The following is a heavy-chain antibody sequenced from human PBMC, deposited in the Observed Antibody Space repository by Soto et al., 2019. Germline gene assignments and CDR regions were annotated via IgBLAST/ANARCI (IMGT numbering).Heavy chain of an antibody. Sequence: GGSLRLSCAASGFTFSSYSMNWVRQAPGKGLEWVSSISSSSSYIYYADSVKGRFTISRDNAKNSLYLQMNSLRAEDTAVYYCAREGGGYDAGMDVWGQGTTVTVSS. CDR1: GFTFSSYS. CDR2: ISSSSSYI. CDR3: AREGGGYDAGMDV. V-gene: IGHV3-21*01. D-gene: IGHD5-12*01. J-gene: IGHJ6*02.